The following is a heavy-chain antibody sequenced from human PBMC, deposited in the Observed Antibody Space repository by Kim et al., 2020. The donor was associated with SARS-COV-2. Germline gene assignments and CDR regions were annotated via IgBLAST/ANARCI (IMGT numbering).Heavy chain of an antibody. J-gene: IGHJ5*02. V-gene: IGHV1-46*01. CDR2: INPSGGST. CDR3: ARDPTWVHIAAALDP. D-gene: IGHD6-13*01. Sequence: ASVKVSCKASGYTFTSYYMHWVRQAPGQGLEWMGIINPSGGSTSYAQKFQGRVTMTRDTSTSTVYMELSSLRSEDTAVYYCARDPTWVHIAAALDPWGQGTLVTVSS. CDR1: GYTFTSYY.